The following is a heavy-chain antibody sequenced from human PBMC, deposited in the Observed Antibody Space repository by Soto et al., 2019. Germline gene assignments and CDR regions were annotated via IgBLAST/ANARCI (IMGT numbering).Heavy chain of an antibody. V-gene: IGHV3-11*01. CDR1: GFTFSDYY. CDR3: ARVMVVAATPEYMDV. J-gene: IGHJ6*03. CDR2: ISSSGSTI. Sequence: GGSLRLSCAASGFTFSDYYMSWIRQAPGKGLEWVSYISSSGSTIYYADSVKGRFTISRDNAKNSLYLQMNSLRAEDTAVYYCARVMVVAATPEYMDVWGKGTTVTVSS. D-gene: IGHD2-15*01.